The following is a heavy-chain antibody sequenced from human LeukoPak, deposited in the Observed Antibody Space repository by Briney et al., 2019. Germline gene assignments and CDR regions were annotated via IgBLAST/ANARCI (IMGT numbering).Heavy chain of an antibody. V-gene: IGHV1-69*01. D-gene: IGHD2-2*01. CDR1: GGTFSSYA. J-gene: IGHJ5*02. CDR2: IIPIFGTA. Sequence: SVKVSCKASGGTFSSYAISWVRQAPGQGLEWMGGIIPIFGTANYAQKFQGRVTITADESASTAYMELSSLRSDDTAVYNCARVVTPRYCSSPSCYWKGWFDPWGQGTLVTVSS. CDR3: ARVVTPRYCSSPSCYWKGWFDP.